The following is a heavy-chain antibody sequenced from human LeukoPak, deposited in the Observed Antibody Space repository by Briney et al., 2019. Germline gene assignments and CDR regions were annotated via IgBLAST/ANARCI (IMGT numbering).Heavy chain of an antibody. V-gene: IGHV4-59*01. Sequence: SETLSLTCTVSGGSISSYYWSWIRQPPGKGLEWIGYIYYSGSTNYNPSLKSRVTISVDTSKNQFSLKLSSVTAADTAAYYCARALRGVVTSTVSVTKPSDYFYSYMDVWGKGTAVTVSS. CDR2: IYYSGST. D-gene: IGHD4-17*01. CDR1: GGSISSYY. J-gene: IGHJ6*03. CDR3: ARALRGVVTSTVSVTKPSDYFYSYMDV.